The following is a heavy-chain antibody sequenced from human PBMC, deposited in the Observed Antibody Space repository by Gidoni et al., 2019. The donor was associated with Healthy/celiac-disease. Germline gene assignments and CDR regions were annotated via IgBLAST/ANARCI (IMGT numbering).Heavy chain of an antibody. Sequence: QVQLQQWGAGLLKPSETLSLTCAVYGGSFSGYYWSWIRQPPGKGLEWIGEINHSGSTNYNPSLKSRVTISVDTSKNQFSLKLSSVTAADTAVYYCARLVIHNPQGIDYWGQGTLVTVSS. CDR1: GGSFSGYY. J-gene: IGHJ4*02. D-gene: IGHD3-9*01. CDR2: INHSGST. CDR3: ARLVIHNPQGIDY. V-gene: IGHV4-34*01.